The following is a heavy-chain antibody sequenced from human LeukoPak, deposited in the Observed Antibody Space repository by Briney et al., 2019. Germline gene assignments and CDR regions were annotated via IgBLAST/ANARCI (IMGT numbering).Heavy chain of an antibody. J-gene: IGHJ4*02. CDR1: GGSISSSSYY. CDR2: IYYSGST. CDR3: ARHRRSGGSWALDY. Sequence: MSSETLSLTCTVSGGSISSSSYYWGWIRQPPGKGLEWIGSIYYSGSTYYNPSLKSRVTISVDTPKNQFSLKLSSVTAADTAVYYCARHRRSGGSWALDYWGQGTLVTVSS. D-gene: IGHD2-15*01. V-gene: IGHV4-39*01.